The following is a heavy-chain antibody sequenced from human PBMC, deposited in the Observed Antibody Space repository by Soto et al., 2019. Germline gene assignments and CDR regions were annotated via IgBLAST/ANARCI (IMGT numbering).Heavy chain of an antibody. V-gene: IGHV1-69*06. Sequence: QVQLVQSGPEVKKPGSSVKVSCKTSGDTFKKFAISWVRQAPGQGPEWMGGIIPMFGTTKYTQKFQGRVTFTADKSMGTVYMEVTNLISEDMATYFFARGVVTAAGAAPHYFPYGVDECDQGTTVGVSS. CDR2: IIPMFGTT. D-gene: IGHD6-6*01. J-gene: IGHJ6*02. CDR1: GDTFKKFA. CDR3: ARGVVTAAGAAPHYFPYGVDE.